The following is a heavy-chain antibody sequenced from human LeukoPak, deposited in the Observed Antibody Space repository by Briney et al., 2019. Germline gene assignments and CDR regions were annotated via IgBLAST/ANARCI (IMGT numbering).Heavy chain of an antibody. J-gene: IGHJ3*02. CDR2: IKQDGSEK. CDR3: ARDLRDDYCSGGSCYSAGDAFDI. Sequence: GGSLRLSCAASGFTFSSYWMSWVRQAPGKGLEWVANIKQDGSEKYYVDSVKGRFTISRDNAENSLYLQMNSLRAEDTAVYYCARDLRDDYCSGGSCYSAGDAFDIWGQGTMVTVSS. CDR1: GFTFSSYW. V-gene: IGHV3-7*01. D-gene: IGHD2-15*01.